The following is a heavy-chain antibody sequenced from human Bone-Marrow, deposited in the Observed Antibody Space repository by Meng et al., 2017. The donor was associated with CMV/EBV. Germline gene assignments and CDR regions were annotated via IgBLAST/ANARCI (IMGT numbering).Heavy chain of an antibody. CDR1: GFSFSSDG. D-gene: IGHD3-22*01. V-gene: IGHV3-30*02. Sequence: GESLKISCAASGFSFSSDGMHWVRQVPGKGPEWVAFIWYDGSQTFYADSVKGRFTISRDNSKNTLYLQMSSLRAEDTAMYFCARRNYYDNSNYFCSSYYYDNWGQGTLVTVSS. J-gene: IGHJ4*02. CDR3: ARRNYYDNSNYFCSSYYYDN. CDR2: IWYDGSQT.